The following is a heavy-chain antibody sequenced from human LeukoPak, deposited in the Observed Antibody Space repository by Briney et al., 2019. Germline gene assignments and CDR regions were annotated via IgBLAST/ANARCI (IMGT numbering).Heavy chain of an antibody. CDR3: ARAMMVRGVITGYYYYGMDV. J-gene: IGHJ6*02. CDR2: INHSGST. CDR1: GFTFSSYA. V-gene: IGHV4-34*01. D-gene: IGHD3-10*01. Sequence: GSLRLSCAASGFTFSSYAMSWVRQPPGKGLEWIGEINHSGSTNYNPSLKSRVTISVDTSKNQFSLKLSSVTAADTAVYYCARAMMVRGVITGYYYYGMDVWGQGTTVTVSS.